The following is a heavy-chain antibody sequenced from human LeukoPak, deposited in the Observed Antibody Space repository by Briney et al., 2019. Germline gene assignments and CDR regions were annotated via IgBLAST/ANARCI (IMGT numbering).Heavy chain of an antibody. CDR3: ARVYYDILTGYVTPGDY. CDR2: ISPHNGDT. J-gene: IGHJ4*02. CDR1: GYTFTSYG. V-gene: IGHV1-18*01. D-gene: IGHD3-9*01. Sequence: ASVKVSCKASGYTFTSYGISWVRQAPGQGLEWMGWISPHNGDTNYAQKLQGRVTMTTDTSTGTAYMELRSLRSDDTAVYYCARVYYDILTGYVTPGDYWGQGTLVTVSS.